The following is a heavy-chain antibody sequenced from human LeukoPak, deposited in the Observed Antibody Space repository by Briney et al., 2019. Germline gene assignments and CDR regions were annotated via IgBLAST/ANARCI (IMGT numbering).Heavy chain of an antibody. J-gene: IGHJ4*02. CDR1: GFTFSTYS. CDR3: ALYYDSSGYHPQPFDY. V-gene: IGHV3-48*01. CDR2: ISSGGRSI. D-gene: IGHD3-22*01. Sequence: GGSLRLSCAASGFTFSTYSMNWVRQAPGKGLEWVSCISSGGRSIHYADSVKGRFTISRDNSKNTLYLQMNSLRAEDTAVYYCALYYDSSGYHPQPFDYWGQGTLVTVSS.